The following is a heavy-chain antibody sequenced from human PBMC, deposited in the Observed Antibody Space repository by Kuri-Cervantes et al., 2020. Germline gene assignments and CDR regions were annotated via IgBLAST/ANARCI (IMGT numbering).Heavy chain of an antibody. CDR2: ISSNGGST. CDR3: ARDIYSSDWYNWDYYYYGMDV. D-gene: IGHD6-19*01. Sequence: GESLKISCAASGFTFSSYAMHWVRQAPGKGLEYVSAISSNGGSTYYANSVKGRFTISRDNSKNTLYLQMGSLRAEDMAVYYCARDIYSSDWYNWDYYYYGMDVWGQGTTVTVSS. V-gene: IGHV3-64*01. CDR1: GFTFSSYA. J-gene: IGHJ6*02.